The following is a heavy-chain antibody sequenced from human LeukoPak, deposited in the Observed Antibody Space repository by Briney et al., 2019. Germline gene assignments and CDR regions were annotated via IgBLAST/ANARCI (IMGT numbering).Heavy chain of an antibody. CDR3: ARDRGSFDY. J-gene: IGHJ4*02. Sequence: TGGSLRLSCAASGFTVSRHTMRWVRQAPGKWLEWVSSVSGSDGGTFYADSVKGRFTISRDNSKNTLYLQMNSLRAEDTAVYYCARDRGSFDYWGQGTLVTVSS. CDR1: GFTVSRHT. CDR2: VSGSDGGT. V-gene: IGHV3-23*01.